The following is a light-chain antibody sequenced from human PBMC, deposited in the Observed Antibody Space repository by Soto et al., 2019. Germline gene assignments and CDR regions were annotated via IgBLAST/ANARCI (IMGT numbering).Light chain of an antibody. Sequence: DIQLTQSPSFLSASVGDRVTITCRASQVISSYLAWYQQKPGKAPKLLIYAASSRATGIPDRFSGSGSGTDFTLTISRLEPEDFAVYYCQQYGSSGTFGQGTKVDIK. J-gene: IGKJ1*01. CDR2: AAS. CDR3: QQYGSSGT. V-gene: IGKV1-9*01. CDR1: QVISSY.